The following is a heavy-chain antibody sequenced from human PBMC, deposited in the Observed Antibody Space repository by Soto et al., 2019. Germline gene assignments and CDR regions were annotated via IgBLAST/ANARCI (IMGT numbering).Heavy chain of an antibody. CDR2: ISYDGSNK. V-gene: IGHV3-30-3*01. CDR1: GFTFSSYA. Sequence: PGGSLRLSCAASGFTFSSYAMHWVRQAPGKGLEWVAVISYDGSNKYYADSVKGRFTISRDNSKNTLYLQMNSLRAEDTAVYYCARESRYFDWLLDYWGQGTLVTVSS. J-gene: IGHJ4*02. D-gene: IGHD3-9*01. CDR3: ARESRYFDWLLDY.